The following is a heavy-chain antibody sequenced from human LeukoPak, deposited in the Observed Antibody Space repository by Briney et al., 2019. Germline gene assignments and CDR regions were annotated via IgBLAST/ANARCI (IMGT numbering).Heavy chain of an antibody. Sequence: GSSVRASGKASEGTFRSFAISWVRQAPGQGLEWLGGFFLIFGQQNYAQKFQGRVTITADESTNTAYMELSSLRSEDTAVYYCASGLERYCSGGSCSLSPVGDAFDIWGQGTMVTASS. CDR3: ASGLERYCSGGSCSLSPVGDAFDI. CDR1: EGTFRSFA. D-gene: IGHD2-15*01. J-gene: IGHJ3*02. CDR2: FFLIFGQQ. V-gene: IGHV1-69*01.